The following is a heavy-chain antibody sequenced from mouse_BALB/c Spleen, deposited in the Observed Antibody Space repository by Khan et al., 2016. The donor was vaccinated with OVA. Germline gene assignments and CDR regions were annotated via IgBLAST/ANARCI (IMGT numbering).Heavy chain of an antibody. D-gene: IGHD1-2*01. CDR1: GFTFSSYA. Sequence: EVELVESGGGLVKPGGSLKLSCAASGFTFSSYAMSWVRQTPEKRLEWVASISSGGSTYYPDSVKGRFTISRDNARNILYLQMSSLRSKDTAMYYCARGRSTTASWFAYWGQGTLVTVSA. CDR2: ISSGGST. CDR3: ARGRSTTASWFAY. J-gene: IGHJ3*01. V-gene: IGHV5-6-5*01.